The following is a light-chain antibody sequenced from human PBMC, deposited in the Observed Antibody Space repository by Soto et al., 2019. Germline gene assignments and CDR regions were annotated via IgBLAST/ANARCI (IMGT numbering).Light chain of an antibody. CDR3: QQYGSVPLT. CDR1: QSVSTSY. J-gene: IGKJ4*01. Sequence: EIVLTQSPGTLSLSPGERATLSCRASQSVSTSYLAWYRQKPGQAPRLLIYGASSRATGIPDRFSGSGSGADFTLTISRLEPEEFAVYYCQQYGSVPLTFGGGTKVEIK. V-gene: IGKV3-20*01. CDR2: GAS.